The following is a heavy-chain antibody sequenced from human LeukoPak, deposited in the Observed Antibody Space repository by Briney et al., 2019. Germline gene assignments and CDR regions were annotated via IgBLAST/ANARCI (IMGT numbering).Heavy chain of an antibody. CDR3: ARDFMFDAFDI. CDR2: IYYSGST. CDR1: GGPISSSNW. D-gene: IGHD3-10*02. V-gene: IGHV4-4*02. J-gene: IGHJ3*02. Sequence: SETLSLTCAVSGGPISSSNWWSWVRQPPGKGLEWIGYIYYSGSTNYNPSLKSRVTISVDTSKNQFSLKLSSVTAADTAVYYCARDFMFDAFDIWGQGTMVTVSS.